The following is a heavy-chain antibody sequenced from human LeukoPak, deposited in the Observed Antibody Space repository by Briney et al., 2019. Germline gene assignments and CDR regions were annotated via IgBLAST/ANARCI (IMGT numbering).Heavy chain of an antibody. V-gene: IGHV3-7*01. D-gene: IGHD3-3*01. CDR1: GFTFSSYW. Sequence: GGSLRLSCAASGFTFSSYWMSWVRQAPGKGLEWVANIKQDGSEKYYVDSVKGRFTISRDNAKNSLYLQMNSLRAEDTAVYYCAREAFWSGYYRNDAFDIWGQGTMVTVSS. CDR2: IKQDGSEK. CDR3: AREAFWSGYYRNDAFDI. J-gene: IGHJ3*02.